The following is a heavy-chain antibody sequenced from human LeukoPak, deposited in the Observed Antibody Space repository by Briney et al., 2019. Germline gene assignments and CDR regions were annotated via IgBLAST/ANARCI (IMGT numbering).Heavy chain of an antibody. J-gene: IGHJ6*02. CDR3: AKAPPAATNFDCGMDV. V-gene: IGHV3-23*01. CDR2: VSGRGDST. Sequence: PGGSLRLSCAASGFTFNNYAMTWVRQAPGKGLEWVSAVSGRGDSTYYADSVKGRFTISRDNSKNTLYLQMNSLRAEDTAVYHCAKAPPAATNFDCGMDVWGQGTTVTVSS. D-gene: IGHD2-15*01. CDR1: GFTFNNYA.